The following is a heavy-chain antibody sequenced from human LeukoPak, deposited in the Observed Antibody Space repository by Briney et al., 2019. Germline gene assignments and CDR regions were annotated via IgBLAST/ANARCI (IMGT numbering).Heavy chain of an antibody. CDR1: GFTFSSYA. CDR3: AKDPTNIAVAGTSDY. V-gene: IGHV3-23*01. D-gene: IGHD6-19*01. CDR2: ISGSGGST. J-gene: IGHJ4*02. Sequence: GESLKISCAASGFTFSSYAMSWVRQAPGKGLEWVSAISGSGGSTYYADSVKGRFTISRDNSKNTLYLQMNSLRAEDTAVYYCAKDPTNIAVAGTSDYWGQGTLVTVSS.